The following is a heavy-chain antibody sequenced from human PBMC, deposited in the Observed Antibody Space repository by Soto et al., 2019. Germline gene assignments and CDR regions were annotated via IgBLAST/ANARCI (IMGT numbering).Heavy chain of an antibody. J-gene: IGHJ4*02. D-gene: IGHD1-26*01. V-gene: IGHV4-31*02. CDR1: GASTVSHYH. Sequence: QVQLQESGPGLVKPSQTLSLTCSVSGASTVSHYHWTWIRQPPGKGLEWMGYIFNSGTTFYNPSLTSRLSISMDTSGNHFSLELTSVTAADKAVYFCALALGPTTGLDYWGPGTLVTVSS. CDR3: ALALGPTTGLDY. CDR2: IFNSGTT.